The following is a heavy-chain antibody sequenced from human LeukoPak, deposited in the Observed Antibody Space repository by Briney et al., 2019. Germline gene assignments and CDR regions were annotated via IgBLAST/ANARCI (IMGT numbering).Heavy chain of an antibody. CDR1: GFTFSSYS. Sequence: GGSLRLSCAASGFTFSSYSMNWVRQAPGKGLEWVSSISSSSSYIYYADSVKGRFTISRDNAKNSLYLQVNSPRVEDTAVYYCARGYGSGASGPYYFDYWGQGTLVSVPS. CDR3: ARGYGSGASGPYYFDY. V-gene: IGHV3-21*01. CDR2: ISSSSSYI. D-gene: IGHD3-10*01. J-gene: IGHJ4*02.